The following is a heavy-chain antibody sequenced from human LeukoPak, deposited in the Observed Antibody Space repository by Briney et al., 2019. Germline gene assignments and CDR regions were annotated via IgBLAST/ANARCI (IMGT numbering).Heavy chain of an antibody. CDR1: GDSISGSF. CDR3: AREVRVSGYFEY. D-gene: IGHD6-25*01. J-gene: IGHJ4*02. V-gene: IGHV4-59*01. Sequence: PSETLSLTCTVSGDSISGSFWSWIRQPPGKGLEWIGFIYDSENIQYDPSLKSRVTISADSSKNQFSLRLSSVTAEDTAVYYCAREVRVSGYFEYWGQGILVTVSS. CDR2: IYDSENI.